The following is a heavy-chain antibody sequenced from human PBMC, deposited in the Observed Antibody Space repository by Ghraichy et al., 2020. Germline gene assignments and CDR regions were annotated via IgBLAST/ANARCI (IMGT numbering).Heavy chain of an antibody. D-gene: IGHD6-19*01. CDR1: GFTFSNYW. CDR2: IRQDGSEK. V-gene: IGHV3-7*03. Sequence: GEYLNISCAASGFTFSNYWMSWARQAPGKGLEWVANIRQDGSEKHYVDSVEGRITISRDNAKNSLYLQMNSLRAEDTAVYYCARGSSGAHQDWFDSWGQGTLVTVSS. J-gene: IGHJ5*01. CDR3: ARGSSGAHQDWFDS.